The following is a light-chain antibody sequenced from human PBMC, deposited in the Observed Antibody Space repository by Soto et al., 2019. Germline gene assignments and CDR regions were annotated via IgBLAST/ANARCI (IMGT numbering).Light chain of an antibody. CDR3: CSYAGSSTEV. CDR2: GNK. V-gene: IGLV1-40*01. J-gene: IGLJ1*01. CDR1: SSNIGAGYD. Sequence: QSVLTQPPSVSGAPGQRVTISCTGSSSNIGAGYDVHWYQQRPGTAPKLLIYGNKNRPSGVPDRFSGSKSGTSASLAITGLQAEDEADYYCCSYAGSSTEVFGTGTKVTVL.